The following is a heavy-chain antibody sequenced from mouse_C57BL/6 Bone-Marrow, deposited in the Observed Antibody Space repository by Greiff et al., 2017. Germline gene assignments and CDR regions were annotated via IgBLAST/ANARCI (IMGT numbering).Heavy chain of an antibody. CDR3: EREEMCYDYGFAY. CDR1: GYTFTSYW. Sequence: QVQLQQPGAELVMPGASVKLSCKASGYTFTSYWMHWVTQGPGQGLEWIGEIDPSDSYTNYNQKFKGKSTLTVDKSSSTAYMQLSSLTSEDSAVYYCEREEMCYDYGFAYRGQGTLV. CDR2: IDPSDSYT. D-gene: IGHD2-4*01. J-gene: IGHJ3*01. V-gene: IGHV1-69*01.